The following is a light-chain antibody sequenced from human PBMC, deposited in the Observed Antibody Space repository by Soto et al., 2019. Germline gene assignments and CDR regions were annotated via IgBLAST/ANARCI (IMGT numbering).Light chain of an antibody. CDR3: QQYWSSPPLT. Sequence: EIVLMQYPGTLSLSPGERATLSCRASQSVSNNYVAWYQQKPGQAPRLLIAGASSRATGIPDRFSGSESGTDFTLTISRLEPEDFAVYYCQQYWSSPPLTFGGGTKVEIK. CDR2: GAS. CDR1: QSVSNNY. V-gene: IGKV3-20*01. J-gene: IGKJ4*01.